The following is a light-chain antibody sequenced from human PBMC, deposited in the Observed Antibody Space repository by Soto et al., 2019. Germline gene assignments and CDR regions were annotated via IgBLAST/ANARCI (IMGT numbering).Light chain of an antibody. CDR2: SNY. V-gene: IGLV1-44*01. CDR3: SAWDASLDGYV. CDR1: SSNIGSKT. Sequence: QSVLTQPPSASGTPGQRVTISCSGSSSNIGSKTVNWYQQLPGTAPKLLIYSNYQRPSGVPDRFSGSKSGTSASLAISGLQSEDEVDYYCSAWDASLDGYVFGTGTKVTV. J-gene: IGLJ1*01.